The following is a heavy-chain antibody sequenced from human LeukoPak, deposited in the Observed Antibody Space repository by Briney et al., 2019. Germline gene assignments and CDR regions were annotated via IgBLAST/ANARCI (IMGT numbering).Heavy chain of an antibody. Sequence: GGSLRLSCAASEFTVSTNYMTWVRQAPGKGLEWVSAIYKGGGTNYADSVKGRFTISRDNSENTLYLQMNSLRADDTAVYYCAGREVEYWGQGTLVTVSS. V-gene: IGHV3-66*01. CDR1: EFTVSTNY. D-gene: IGHD1-26*01. CDR2: IYKGGGT. CDR3: AGREVEY. J-gene: IGHJ4*02.